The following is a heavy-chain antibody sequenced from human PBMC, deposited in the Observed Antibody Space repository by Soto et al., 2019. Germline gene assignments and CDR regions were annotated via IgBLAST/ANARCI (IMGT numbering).Heavy chain of an antibody. Sequence: PSETLSLTCAVYGGSFSGYYWSWIRQPPGKGLEWIGEINHSGSTNYNPSLKSRVTISVDTSKNQFSLKLSSVTAADTAVYYCARGKGGVDTAMVDMDYYYYYGMDVWGQGTTVTVSS. CDR3: ARGKGGVDTAMVDMDYYYYYGMDV. CDR2: INHSGST. CDR1: GGSFSGYY. J-gene: IGHJ6*02. D-gene: IGHD5-18*01. V-gene: IGHV4-34*01.